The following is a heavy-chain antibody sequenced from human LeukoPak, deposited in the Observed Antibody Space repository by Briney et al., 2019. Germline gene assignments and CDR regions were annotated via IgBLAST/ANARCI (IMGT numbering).Heavy chain of an antibody. CDR2: SSSTGRYI. V-gene: IGHV3-21*04. D-gene: IGHD3-22*01. CDR3: ATYYYDSSGYPHGAYFDY. CDR1: GFTFSSYS. Sequence: GGSLRLSCAASGFTFSSYSMNWVRQAPGKGLEWVSSSSSTGRYIYYADSVKGRFTISRDNSKNTLYLQMNSLRAEDTAVYYCATYYYDSSGYPHGAYFDYWGQGTLVTVSS. J-gene: IGHJ4*02.